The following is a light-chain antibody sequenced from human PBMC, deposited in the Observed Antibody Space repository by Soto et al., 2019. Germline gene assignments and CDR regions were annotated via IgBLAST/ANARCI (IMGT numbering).Light chain of an antibody. CDR1: QTISFY. V-gene: IGKV1-39*01. CDR3: QQSHSFPPLT. CDR2: AAS. Sequence: DIQMTQSPSSLSASVGDRVTITCRASQTISFYLNWYQHKPGKAPKLLIYAASSLQSGVPSRFSGSGSGTDFSLTISSLQPEDFATYYCQQSHSFPPLTFGVGTKVEI. J-gene: IGKJ4*01.